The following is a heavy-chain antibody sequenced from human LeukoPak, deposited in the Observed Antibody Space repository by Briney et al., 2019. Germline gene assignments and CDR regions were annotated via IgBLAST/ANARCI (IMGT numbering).Heavy chain of an antibody. CDR2: IYYSGST. CDR3: ARGPTRDDAFDI. J-gene: IGHJ3*02. Sequence: SETLSLTCTVSGGPMSSYYWSWIRQPPGKGLEWIGYIYYSGSTYYNPSFKSRVTTSVDTSKNQFSVKLSSVTAADTAVYYCARGPTRDDAFDIWGQGTMVTVSS. D-gene: IGHD4-11*01. CDR1: GGPMSSYY. V-gene: IGHV4-59*01.